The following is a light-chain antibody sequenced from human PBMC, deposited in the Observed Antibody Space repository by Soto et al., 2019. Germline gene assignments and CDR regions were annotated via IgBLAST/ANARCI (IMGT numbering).Light chain of an antibody. CDR1: SSNIGAGYD. CDR2: GNS. Sequence: QSVLTQPPSVSGAPGQRVTISCTGSSSNIGAGYDVHWYQQLPGTAPKLLIYGNSNRPSGVPDRFSGSKSGTSVSLAITGIQAEDEADYYCQSSDSSLSGYVFGTGTKVTVL. CDR3: QSSDSSLSGYV. J-gene: IGLJ1*01. V-gene: IGLV1-40*01.